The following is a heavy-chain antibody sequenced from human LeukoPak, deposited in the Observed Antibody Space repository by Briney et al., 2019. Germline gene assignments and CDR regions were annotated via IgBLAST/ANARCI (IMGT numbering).Heavy chain of an antibody. CDR3: ARARTIWGDYEYYFDY. Sequence: GGSLRLSCAASGFTFSDHYMDWVRQAPGKGLEWVGRTRNKANTYTAQYAASVKGRFTISRDDSKNSLYLQMNSLKTEDTAVYYCARARTIWGDYEYYFDYWGQGTLVTVSS. D-gene: IGHD4-17*01. V-gene: IGHV3-72*01. CDR1: GFTFSDHY. CDR2: TRNKANTYTA. J-gene: IGHJ4*02.